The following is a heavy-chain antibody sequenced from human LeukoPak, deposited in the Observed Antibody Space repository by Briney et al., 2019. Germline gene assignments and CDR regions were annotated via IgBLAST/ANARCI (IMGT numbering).Heavy chain of an antibody. Sequence: GRSLRLSCAASGFTFSSYAMYWVRQAPGKGLEWVAVISSDGTNKYYPDSVKGRFTISRDNSKNTLYLQMNSLRAEDTAVYYCARDRNPSYFDYWGQGTLVTVSS. CDR3: ARDRNPSYFDY. CDR2: ISSDGTNK. J-gene: IGHJ4*02. CDR1: GFTFSSYA. V-gene: IGHV3-30*04.